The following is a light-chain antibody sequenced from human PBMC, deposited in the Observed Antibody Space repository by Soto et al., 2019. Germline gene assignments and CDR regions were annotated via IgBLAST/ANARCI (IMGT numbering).Light chain of an antibody. J-gene: IGLJ2*01. Sequence: QSVLTQPPSASGTPGQRVTIPCSGSSSDIGSNYVYWYQQLPGTAPKLLIYSNNQRPSGVPDRFSGSKSGTSASLAVSGLRSEDEADYYCASWDDSLSGVVFGGGTKVTAL. CDR2: SNN. CDR1: SSDIGSNY. V-gene: IGLV1-47*02. CDR3: ASWDDSLSGVV.